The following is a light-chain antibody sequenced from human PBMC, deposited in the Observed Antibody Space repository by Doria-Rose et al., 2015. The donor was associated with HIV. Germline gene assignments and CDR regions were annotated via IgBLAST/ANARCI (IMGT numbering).Light chain of an antibody. CDR2: DGS. Sequence: TQSPGTLSLSPGERATLSCRASQSFSSTYLAWYQQKPGQAPSLLIYDGSTRATGIPDRFSASGSGTDFTLTINRLGPEDFALYYCHQYGTSWTFGQGTKV. J-gene: IGKJ1*01. V-gene: IGKV3-20*01. CDR1: QSFSSTY. CDR3: HQYGTSWT.